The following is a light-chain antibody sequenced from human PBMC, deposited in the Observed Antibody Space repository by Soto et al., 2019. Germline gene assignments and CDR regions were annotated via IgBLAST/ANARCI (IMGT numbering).Light chain of an antibody. CDR2: DAS. CDR1: QSIGRW. Sequence: DIQMTQSPSTLSAFVGDRVTITCRASQSIGRWLAWYQQKPGKAPKLLIYDASSLESGVPSRFSGSGSGTEFTLTISSLQPDDFAVYYCQQYGSSPRAFGGGTKVEI. V-gene: IGKV1-5*01. CDR3: QQYGSSPRA. J-gene: IGKJ4*01.